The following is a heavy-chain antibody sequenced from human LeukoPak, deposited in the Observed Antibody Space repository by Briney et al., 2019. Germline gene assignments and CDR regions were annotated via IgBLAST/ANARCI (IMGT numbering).Heavy chain of an antibody. CDR2: INHSGGT. J-gene: IGHJ4*02. CDR1: GGSLSGYY. D-gene: IGHD3-10*01. CDR3: ARHMGGYYYGSRPFDY. V-gene: IGHV4-34*01. Sequence: KTSETLSLTCAVYGGSLSGYYWSWIRQPPGKGLEWIGEINHSGGTNYNPSLKSRVTISVDTSNNQFSLRLSSVTAADTALYYCARHMGGYYYGSRPFDYWGQGTLVTVSS.